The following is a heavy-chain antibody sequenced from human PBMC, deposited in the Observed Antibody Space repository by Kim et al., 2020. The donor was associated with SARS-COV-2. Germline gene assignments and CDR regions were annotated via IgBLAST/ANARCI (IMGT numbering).Heavy chain of an antibody. Sequence: SGPTLVKPTQTLTLTCTFSGFSLSTSGVGVGWIRQPPGKALEWLALLYWDDDKRYSPSLKSRLTITKDTSKNQVVLTMTNMDPVDTATDYCAHSRRDIVVVGAATHFDNWGQGTLVTVSS. J-gene: IGHJ4*02. CDR3: AHSRRDIVVVGAATHFDN. CDR2: LYWDDDK. D-gene: IGHD2-15*01. CDR1: GFSLSTSGVG. V-gene: IGHV2-5*02.